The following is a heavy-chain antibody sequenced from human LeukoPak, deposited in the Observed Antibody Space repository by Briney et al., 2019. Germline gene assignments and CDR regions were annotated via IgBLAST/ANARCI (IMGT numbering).Heavy chain of an antibody. D-gene: IGHD6-19*01. CDR2: INAGNGNT. Sequence: GASVKVSCKASGYTFTSYAMHWVRQAPGQRLEWMGWINAGNGNTKYSQEFQGRVTITRDTSASTAYMELSSLRSEDTAVYYCARAHLGGWYGGPKFGTQGFYFDYWGQGTLVTVSS. CDR3: ARAHLGGWYGGPKFGTQGFYFDY. J-gene: IGHJ4*02. V-gene: IGHV1-3*03. CDR1: GYTFTSYA.